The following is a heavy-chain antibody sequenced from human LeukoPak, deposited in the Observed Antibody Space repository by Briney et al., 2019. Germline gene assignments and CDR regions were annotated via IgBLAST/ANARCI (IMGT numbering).Heavy chain of an antibody. D-gene: IGHD3/OR15-3a*01. Sequence: SETLSLTCTVSGASISNYFWSWIRQPPGEGLEWIGYIHYSGSTHYNPSLKSRVTISVDTSKNQFSLRLTSVTAADTAVYYCARGDWSLYYFDYWGQGTLVAVSS. V-gene: IGHV4-59*01. CDR2: IHYSGST. CDR1: GASISNYF. CDR3: ARGDWSLYYFDY. J-gene: IGHJ4*02.